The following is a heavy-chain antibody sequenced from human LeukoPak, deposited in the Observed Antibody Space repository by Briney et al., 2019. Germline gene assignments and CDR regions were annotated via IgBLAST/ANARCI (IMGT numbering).Heavy chain of an antibody. CDR2: LWYDGSNK. Sequence: PGGSLRLSCAASGFTFSTYGMHWVRQPPGKGLEWVAGLWYDGSNKNYADSVKGRFTISRDNSKNTLDLQMNSLRAEDTAVYYCARDLFGVASGFDPWGQGTLVTVSS. J-gene: IGHJ5*02. V-gene: IGHV3-33*01. CDR1: GFTFSTYG. D-gene: IGHD3-10*01. CDR3: ARDLFGVASGFDP.